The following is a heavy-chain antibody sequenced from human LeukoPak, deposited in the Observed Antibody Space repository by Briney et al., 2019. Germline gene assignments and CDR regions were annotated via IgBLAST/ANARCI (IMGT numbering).Heavy chain of an antibody. CDR2: INHSGST. V-gene: IGHV4-34*01. CDR3: ATLYDSSGYFHF. D-gene: IGHD3-22*01. CDR1: GGSFSGYY. Sequence: SETLSLTCAVYGGSFSGYYWSWIRQPPGKGLEWIGEINHSGSTNYNPSLKSRVTISVDTSKNQFSLKLSSVTAADTAVYYCATLYDSSGYFHFWGQGTLVTVSS. J-gene: IGHJ4*02.